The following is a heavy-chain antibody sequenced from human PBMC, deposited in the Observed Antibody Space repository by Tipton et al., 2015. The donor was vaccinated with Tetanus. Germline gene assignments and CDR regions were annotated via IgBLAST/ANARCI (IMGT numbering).Heavy chain of an antibody. V-gene: IGHV4-34*01. CDR3: ARGDYYGSGTYDV. D-gene: IGHD3-10*01. CDR2: INYDGST. J-gene: IGHJ6*02. Sequence: LRLSCSVSGASISSYYWNWIRRVPGKGLEWIGEINYDGSTNYSPSLKSRVTLSLDTTKKQVSLKLSSVTAADTAVYYCARGDYYGSGTYDVWGQGTTVTVPS. CDR1: GASISSYY.